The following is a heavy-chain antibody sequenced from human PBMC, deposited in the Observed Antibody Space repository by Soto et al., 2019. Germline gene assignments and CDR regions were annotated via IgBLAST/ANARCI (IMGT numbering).Heavy chain of an antibody. D-gene: IGHD3-10*01. J-gene: IGHJ6*03. V-gene: IGHV1-8*01. Sequence: QVQLVQSGAEVKKPGASVKVSCKASGYTFTSYDINWVRQATGQGLEWMGWMNPNSGNTGYAQTFQGRVTMTRNTSISTAYRELSSLRSEDTAVYYCARADPLTTTMVRGVILYYYYYYMDVWGKGTTVTVSS. CDR1: GYTFTSYD. CDR3: ARADPLTTTMVRGVILYYYYYYMDV. CDR2: MNPNSGNT.